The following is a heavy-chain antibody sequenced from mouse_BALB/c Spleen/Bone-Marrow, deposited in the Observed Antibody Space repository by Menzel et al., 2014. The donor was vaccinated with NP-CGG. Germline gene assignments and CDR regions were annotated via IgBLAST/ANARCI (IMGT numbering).Heavy chain of an antibody. CDR1: EYEFXSHD. J-gene: IGHJ4*01. V-gene: IGHV5-2*01. Sequence: EVQGVESGGGLVQPGESLKLSCESNEYEFXSHDMSWVRKTPEKRLELVAAINSDGGITNYPDTMERRFTISRDNTKKTLYLQMSSLRSEDTALYYCARHGFYYAMDYWGQGTSVTVSS. CDR2: INSDGGIT. CDR3: ARHGFYYAMDY.